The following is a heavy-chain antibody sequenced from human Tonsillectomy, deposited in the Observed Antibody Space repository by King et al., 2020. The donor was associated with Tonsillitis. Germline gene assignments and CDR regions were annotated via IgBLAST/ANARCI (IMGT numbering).Heavy chain of an antibody. CDR2: IYYSGST. CDR1: GGSISSGDYH. CDR3: ASLLDYYGSGSYSDY. J-gene: IGHJ4*02. V-gene: IGHV4-30-4*01. Sequence: QLQDSGPGLVKPSQTLSLTCTVSGGSISSGDYHWSWVRQPSGKGLEWIGYIYYSGSTCYNPSLKSRVTISVDTSKNQFSLKLTSVTAADTAVYYCASLLDYYGSGSYSDYWGQGTLVTVSS. D-gene: IGHD3-10*01.